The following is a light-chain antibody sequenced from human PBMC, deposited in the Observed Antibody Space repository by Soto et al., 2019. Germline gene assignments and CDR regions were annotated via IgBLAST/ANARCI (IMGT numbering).Light chain of an antibody. CDR3: SSYTTTSALV. CDR2: EVS. CDR1: SSDVGAYNY. Sequence: SALTQPASVSGSPGQSITISCTGTSSDVGAYNYVSWYQQHPGKAPKLIISEVSDRPSGISTRFTGSKSGNMASLTISGLQTEDEADYFCSSYTTTSALVFGGGTKVTVL. J-gene: IGLJ2*01. V-gene: IGLV2-14*01.